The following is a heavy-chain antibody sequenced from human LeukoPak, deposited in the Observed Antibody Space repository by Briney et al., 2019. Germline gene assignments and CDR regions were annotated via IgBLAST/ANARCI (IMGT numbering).Heavy chain of an antibody. Sequence: SETLSLTCTVSGGSISSYYWSWIRQPPGKGLEWIGYIYYSGSTNYNPSLKSRVTISVDTSKNQFSLKLSSVTAADTAVYYCAREITMVRGVFDYWGQGTLVTVSS. CDR3: AREITMVRGVFDY. J-gene: IGHJ4*02. V-gene: IGHV4-59*01. D-gene: IGHD3-10*01. CDR1: GGSISSYY. CDR2: IYYSGST.